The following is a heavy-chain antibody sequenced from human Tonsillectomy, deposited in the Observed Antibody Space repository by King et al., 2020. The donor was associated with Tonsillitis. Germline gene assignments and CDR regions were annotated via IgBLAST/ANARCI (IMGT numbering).Heavy chain of an antibody. D-gene: IGHD3-3*01. J-gene: IGHJ4*02. CDR3: ANWGGIFGVVIIGAFDY. CDR2: IRSDGSNK. CDR1: GFTFRNYG. V-gene: IGHV3-30*02. Sequence: VQLVESGGGVVQPGESLRLSCAASGFTFRNYGMHWVRQVPGKGLEWVAFIRSDGSNKYYADSVKGRFTISRDNSKNTLYLQMNSLRAEDTAVYYCANWGGIFGVVIIGAFDYWGQGTLVTVSS.